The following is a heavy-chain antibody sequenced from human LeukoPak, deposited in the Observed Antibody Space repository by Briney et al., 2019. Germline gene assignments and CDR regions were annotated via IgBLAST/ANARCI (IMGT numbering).Heavy chain of an antibody. Sequence: GGSLRLSCAASGFSFSTYTMHWVRQAPGKGLGWVAVIWYDGRNQYYGDSVKGRFTISRDNPKYTLYLQMNRVRAEDTAVYFCARAWVAHSGSYNFDYWGPGTLVTVSS. CDR3: ARAWVAHSGSYNFDY. CDR2: IWYDGRNQ. J-gene: IGHJ4*02. V-gene: IGHV3-33*01. D-gene: IGHD1-26*01. CDR1: GFSFSTYT.